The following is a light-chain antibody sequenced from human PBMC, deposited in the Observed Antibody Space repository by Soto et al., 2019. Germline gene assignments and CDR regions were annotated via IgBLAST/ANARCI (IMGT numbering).Light chain of an antibody. CDR2: AAS. Sequence: DIQMTQSPSSLSASVGDRVTITCRASQGISTYLAWYQQKPGQVPKLLIYAASILQSGVPSRFSGGGSGTDFTLTISDLQAEDVATYYCQKYDSAPFTFGPGTKVDLK. CDR3: QKYDSAPFT. CDR1: QGISTY. V-gene: IGKV1-27*01. J-gene: IGKJ3*01.